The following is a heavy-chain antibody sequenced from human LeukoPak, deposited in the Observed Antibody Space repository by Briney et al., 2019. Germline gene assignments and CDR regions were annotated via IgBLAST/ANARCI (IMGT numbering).Heavy chain of an antibody. CDR3: ARDRGSDY. CDR2: INDSGGNT. D-gene: IGHD3-10*01. CDR1: GFTFSSYA. J-gene: IGHJ4*02. Sequence: GGSLRLSCAASGFTFSSYAMSWVRQAPGKGLEWVSLINDSGGNTYYADSVKGRFTISRDNSKNTLFLQMSSLRAEDTAVYYCARDRGSDYWGQGTLVTVSS. V-gene: IGHV3-23*01.